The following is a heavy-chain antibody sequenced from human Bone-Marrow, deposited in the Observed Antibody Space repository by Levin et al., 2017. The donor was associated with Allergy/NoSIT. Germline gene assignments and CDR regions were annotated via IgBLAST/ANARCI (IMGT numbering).Heavy chain of an antibody. V-gene: IGHV3-30*18. Sequence: GGSLRLSCSASGFNFTTYVMNWVRQAPGKGLEWVAVISYDGTKQYYADSLKGRVSISRDNSKSTLSLQMNGLRLEDMGVYYCAKDIGIPGNEAFDLWGRGTLVTVSP. CDR3: AKDIGIPGNEAFDL. CDR1: GFNFTTYV. CDR2: ISYDGTKQ. D-gene: IGHD1-14*01. J-gene: IGHJ3*01.